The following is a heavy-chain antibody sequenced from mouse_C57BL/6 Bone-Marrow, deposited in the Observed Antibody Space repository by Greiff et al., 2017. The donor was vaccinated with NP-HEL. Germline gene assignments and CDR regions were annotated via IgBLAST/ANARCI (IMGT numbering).Heavy chain of an antibody. CDR3: ARGSFYFDY. D-gene: IGHD3-1*01. CDR2: IDPSDSYT. J-gene: IGHJ2*01. CDR1: GYTFTSYW. V-gene: IGHV1-69*01. Sequence: QVQLQQPGAELVMPGASVKLSCKASGYTFTSYWMHWVKQRPGQGLEWIGEIDPSDSYTNYNQEFKGKSTLTVDKSSSTAYMQLSSLTSEDSAVYYCARGSFYFDYWGQGTTLTVSS.